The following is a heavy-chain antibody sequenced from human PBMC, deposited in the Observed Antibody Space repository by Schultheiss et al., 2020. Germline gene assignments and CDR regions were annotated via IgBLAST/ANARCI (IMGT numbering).Heavy chain of an antibody. Sequence: GESLKISCAASGFTFSSYSMNWVRQAPGKGLEWVSYISSSSSTIYYADSVKGRFTISRDNSKNTLYLQMNSLRTEDTAVYYCANGHTQPSCTSTRCPPDYWGQGTLVTVSS. J-gene: IGHJ4*02. CDR1: GFTFSSYS. D-gene: IGHD2-2*01. CDR3: ANGHTQPSCTSTRCPPDY. V-gene: IGHV3-48*01. CDR2: ISSSSSTI.